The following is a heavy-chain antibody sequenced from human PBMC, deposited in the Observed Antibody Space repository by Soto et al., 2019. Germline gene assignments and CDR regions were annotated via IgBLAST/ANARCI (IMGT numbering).Heavy chain of an antibody. CDR3: VRMSVVGYFDY. J-gene: IGHJ4*02. D-gene: IGHD3-22*01. CDR2: IYHSGTT. Sequence: SETLSLTCTVSGASITGSDWWSWVRQTSEKGLEWIGEIYHSGTTNYHPSLKSRVTISQDKSKNQFSLNLTSVTAADTAVYSCVRMSVVGYFDYWGRGSLVTVSS. CDR1: GASITGSDW. V-gene: IGHV4-4*02.